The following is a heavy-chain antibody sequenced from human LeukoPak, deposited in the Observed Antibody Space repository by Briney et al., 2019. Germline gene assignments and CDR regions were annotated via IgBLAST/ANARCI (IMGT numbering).Heavy chain of an antibody. CDR1: GYTFTSYG. CDR3: ARVGFFGWWELLHFDY. Sequence: GASVKVSCKAFGYTFTSYGISWVRQAPGQGLEWMGWISAYNGNTNYAQKLQGRVTMTTDTSTSTAYMELRSLRSDDTAVYYCARVGFFGWWELLHFDYWGQGTLVTVSS. D-gene: IGHD1-26*01. V-gene: IGHV1-18*01. J-gene: IGHJ4*02. CDR2: ISAYNGNT.